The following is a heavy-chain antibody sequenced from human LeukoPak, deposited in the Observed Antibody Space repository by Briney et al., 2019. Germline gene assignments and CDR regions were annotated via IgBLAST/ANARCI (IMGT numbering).Heavy chain of an antibody. J-gene: IGHJ4*02. D-gene: IGHD4-11*01. CDR3: ARDRDTVTDY. CDR2: ISSSSGTI. Sequence: GGSLRLSCAASGFTFSSYSMNWVRQAPGKGLEWVSYISSSSGTIYYADSVKGRFTISRDNAKNSLYLQMNSLRAEDTAVYYCARDRDTVTDYWGQGTLVTVSS. CDR1: GFTFSSYS. V-gene: IGHV3-48*04.